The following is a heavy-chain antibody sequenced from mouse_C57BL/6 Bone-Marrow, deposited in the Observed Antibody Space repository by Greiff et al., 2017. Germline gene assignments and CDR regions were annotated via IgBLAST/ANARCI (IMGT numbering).Heavy chain of an antibody. V-gene: IGHV5-9*01. J-gene: IGHJ4*01. CDR1: GFTFSSYT. CDR2: ISGGGGNT. CDR3: ASPLTGVAKDYAMDY. D-gene: IGHD1-1*01. Sequence: EVMLVESGGGLVKPGGSLKLSCAASGFTFSSYTMSWVRQTPEKRLEWVATISGGGGNTYYPDSVKGRFTISRDNAKNTLYLQMSSLRSEDTALYYCASPLTGVAKDYAMDYWGQGTSVTVSS.